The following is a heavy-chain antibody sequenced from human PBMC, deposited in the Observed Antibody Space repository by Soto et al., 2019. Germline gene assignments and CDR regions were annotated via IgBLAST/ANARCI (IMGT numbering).Heavy chain of an antibody. V-gene: IGHV3-21*01. CDR1: GFTFSSYS. D-gene: IGHD2-2*01. Sequence: GGSLRLSCAASGFTFSSYSMNWVRQAPGKGLEWVLSISSSSSYIYYAGSVRGRFTISRDNAKNSLYLQMNSLRAEDTAVYYCARGTVRSILMASYYFDYWGQGTLVTVSS. CDR3: ARGTVRSILMASYYFDY. J-gene: IGHJ4*02. CDR2: ISSSSSYI.